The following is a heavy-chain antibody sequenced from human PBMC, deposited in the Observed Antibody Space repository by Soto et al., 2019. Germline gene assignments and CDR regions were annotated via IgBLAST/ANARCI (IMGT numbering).Heavy chain of an antibody. D-gene: IGHD1-26*01. J-gene: IGHJ3*02. CDR2: ISWNGGKI. Sequence: EAQLVESGGGLVQPGRSLRLSCAASGFTFNDYAMHWVRQVPGKGLEWVSGISWNGGKIGYADPVKGRFTISRDNAKNSLNLQMSSLRAEDTALYCCVKAIFVGFFGDGFDIWGQGTMVNVSS. CDR3: VKAIFVGFFGDGFDI. V-gene: IGHV3-9*01. CDR1: GFTFNDYA.